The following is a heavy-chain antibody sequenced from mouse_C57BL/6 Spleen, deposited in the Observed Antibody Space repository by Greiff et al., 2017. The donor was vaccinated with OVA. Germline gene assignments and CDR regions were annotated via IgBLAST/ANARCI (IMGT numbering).Heavy chain of an antibody. V-gene: IGHV2-2*01. CDR1: GFSLTSYG. D-gene: IGHD1-1*01. CDR2: IWSGGST. Sequence: VHLVESGPGLVQPSQSLSITCTVSGFSLTSYGVHWVRQSPGKGLEWLGVIWSGGSTDYNAAFIYRLSISKDNSKSQVFFKMNSLQADDTAIYYCARHYYGSSYWFDYWGQGTTLTVSS. J-gene: IGHJ2*01. CDR3: ARHYYGSSYWFDY.